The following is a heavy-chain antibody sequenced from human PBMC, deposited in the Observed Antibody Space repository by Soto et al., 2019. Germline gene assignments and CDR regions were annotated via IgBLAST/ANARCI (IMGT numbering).Heavy chain of an antibody. CDR3: EALTRSLYYYYGMDV. CDR1: GFTFSSYS. J-gene: IGHJ6*02. Sequence: EVQLVESGGGLVQPGGSLRLSCAASGFTFSSYSMNWVRQAPGKGLEWVSYISSSGSTIYYADSVKGRFTISRDNAKNSLYLQMNSLRAEDTAVYYCEALTRSLYYYYGMDVWGQGTTVTVSS. CDR2: ISSSGSTI. D-gene: IGHD2-21*02. V-gene: IGHV3-48*01.